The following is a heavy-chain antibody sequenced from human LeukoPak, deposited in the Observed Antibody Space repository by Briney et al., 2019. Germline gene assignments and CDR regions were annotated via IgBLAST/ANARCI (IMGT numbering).Heavy chain of an antibody. V-gene: IGHV4-34*01. CDR2: INHSGST. CDR1: GGSFSGYY. D-gene: IGHD1-26*01. J-gene: IGHJ4*02. Sequence: SETLSLTCAVYGGSFSGYYWSWIRQPPGKGLEWIGEINHSGSTNYNPSPKSRVTISVDTSKNQFSLKLSSVTAADTAVYYCARGPLTAKVGATTRFDYWGQGTLVTVSS. CDR3: ARGPLTAKVGATTRFDY.